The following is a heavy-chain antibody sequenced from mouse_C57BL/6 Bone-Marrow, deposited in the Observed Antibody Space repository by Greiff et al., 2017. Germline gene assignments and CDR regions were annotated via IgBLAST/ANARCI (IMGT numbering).Heavy chain of an antibody. J-gene: IGHJ3*01. CDR1: GYTFTDYN. Sequence: VQLKQSGPELVKPGASVKIPCKASGYTFTDYNMDWVKQSHGKSLEWIGDINPNNGGTIYNQKFKGKATLTVDKSSSTAYMELRSLTSEDTAVYYCARGNWDEFAYWGQGTLVTVSA. CDR3: ARGNWDEFAY. D-gene: IGHD4-1*01. CDR2: INPNNGGT. V-gene: IGHV1-18*01.